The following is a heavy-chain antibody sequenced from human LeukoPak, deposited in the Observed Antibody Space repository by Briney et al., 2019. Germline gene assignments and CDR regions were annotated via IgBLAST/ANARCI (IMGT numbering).Heavy chain of an antibody. CDR2: INHSGST. J-gene: IGHJ2*01. Sequence: PSETLSLTCAVYGGSFSGYYWSWIRQPPGKGLEWIGEINHSGSTNYNPSLKSRVTISVDTSKNQFSLKLSSVTAADTAVYYCARGGIAGHWYVDLWGRGTLVTVSS. V-gene: IGHV4-34*01. CDR1: GGSFSGYY. D-gene: IGHD6-13*01. CDR3: ARGGIAGHWYVDL.